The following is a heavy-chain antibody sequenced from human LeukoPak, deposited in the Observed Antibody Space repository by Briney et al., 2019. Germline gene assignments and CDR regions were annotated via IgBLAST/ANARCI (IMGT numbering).Heavy chain of an antibody. D-gene: IGHD3-10*01. V-gene: IGHV4-59*01. CDR3: ARCLYGSGSHRFDP. CDR1: GGSISSYY. Sequence: PSETLSLTCTVSGGSISSYYWSWIRQPPGKGLEWIGYIYYSGSTNYNPSLKSRVTISVDTSKNQFSLKLSSVTAADTAVYYCARCLYGSGSHRFDPWGQGTLVTVSS. J-gene: IGHJ5*02. CDR2: IYYSGST.